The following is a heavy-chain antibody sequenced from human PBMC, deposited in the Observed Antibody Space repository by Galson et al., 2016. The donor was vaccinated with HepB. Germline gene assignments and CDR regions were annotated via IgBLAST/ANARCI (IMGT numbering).Heavy chain of an antibody. V-gene: IGHV3-11*06. CDR1: GFTFSDYY. CDR2: ISSGSSYT. D-gene: IGHD3-9*01. J-gene: IGHJ2*01. CDR3: ARDRKARYDLLTGYPYYWYFDI. Sequence: SLRLSCAASGFTFSDYYMSWIRQAPGKGLEWISHISSGSSYTKYADSVKGRFTISRDNARNSVYLQMNSLRAEDTAVYYCARDRKARYDLLTGYPYYWYFDIWGRGTVVTVSS.